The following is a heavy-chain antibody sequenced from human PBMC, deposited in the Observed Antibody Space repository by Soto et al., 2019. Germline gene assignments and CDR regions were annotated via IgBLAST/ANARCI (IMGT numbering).Heavy chain of an antibody. CDR2: INHSGST. CDR1: GGSFSGYY. Sequence: QVQLQQWGAGLLKPSETLSLICAVYGGSFSGYYWNWIRQPPGKGLEWIGEINHSGSTNYNPSLKSRVTISVHTSKNQFSLKLSSVTAADTALYYCATQQWGTFDYWGQGTLVTVSS. CDR3: ATQQWGTFDY. J-gene: IGHJ4*02. D-gene: IGHD6-19*01. V-gene: IGHV4-34*01.